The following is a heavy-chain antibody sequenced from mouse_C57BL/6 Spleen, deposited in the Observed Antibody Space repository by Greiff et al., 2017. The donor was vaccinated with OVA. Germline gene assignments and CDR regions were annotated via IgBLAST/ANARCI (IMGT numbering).Heavy chain of an antibody. CDR3: TRDYYGSRGLRYAMDY. D-gene: IGHD1-1*01. CDR1: GFTFSDYG. J-gene: IGHJ4*01. CDR2: ISSGSSTI. V-gene: IGHV5-17*01. Sequence: EVKLVESGGGLVKPGGSLKLSCAASGFTFSDYGMHWVRQAPEKGLEWVAYISSGSSTIYYADTVKGRFTISRDNAKNTLFLQMTSLRSEDTAMYYCTRDYYGSRGLRYAMDYWGQGTSVTVSS.